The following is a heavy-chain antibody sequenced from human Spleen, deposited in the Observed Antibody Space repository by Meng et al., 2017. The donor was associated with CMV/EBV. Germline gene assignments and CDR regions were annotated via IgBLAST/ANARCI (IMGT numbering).Heavy chain of an antibody. CDR1: DTFTSYQ. Sequence: DTFTSYQLRWVRQDPGKGLEWMGWINVNGGGKDYAEKFQGRVTMTSDSSINTAYMELRSLTSDDTAVYYCVREGIFGVITRGWFDSWGQGTLVTVSS. CDR2: INVNGGGK. V-gene: IGHV1-2*02. CDR3: VREGIFGVITRGWFDS. J-gene: IGHJ5*01. D-gene: IGHD3-3*01.